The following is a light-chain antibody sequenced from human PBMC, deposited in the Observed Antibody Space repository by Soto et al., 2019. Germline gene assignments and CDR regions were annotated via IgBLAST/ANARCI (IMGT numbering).Light chain of an antibody. CDR1: QGISIY. J-gene: IGKJ5*01. Sequence: DIQMTQSPSSLSASVGDRVTITCRASQGISIYLNWFQQKPGKAPQLLIYDASNLQTGAPSRFSGSGSGTDFTLIISSVQPEDVATYYCQQHDDFPTFGQGTRLEIK. CDR3: QQHDDFPT. V-gene: IGKV1-33*01. CDR2: DAS.